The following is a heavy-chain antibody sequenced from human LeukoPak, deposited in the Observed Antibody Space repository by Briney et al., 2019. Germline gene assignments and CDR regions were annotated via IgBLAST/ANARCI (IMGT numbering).Heavy chain of an antibody. D-gene: IGHD2-2*01. CDR1: GFSLSASGVG. V-gene: IGHV2-5*02. J-gene: IGHJ5*02. Sequence: SGPTLVNPTQTLTLTCTFSGFSLSASGVGVGWIRQPPGKALEWLAVIYWDDDKRYSPSLKSSLTITKDTSKTQVVLRMTNMDPVDTSTYYCALTKYSSTTPGWFDPWGQGILVTVSS. CDR3: ALTKYSSTTPGWFDP. CDR2: IYWDDDK.